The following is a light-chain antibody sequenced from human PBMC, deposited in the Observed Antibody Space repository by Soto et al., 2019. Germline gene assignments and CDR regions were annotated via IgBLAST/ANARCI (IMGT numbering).Light chain of an antibody. CDR3: NSYTSTSPPYV. Sequence: QSVLTQPASVSGSAGQSISISCTGTSSDIGRYNFVSWYQQRQRQADVLLHCDDSQRHSGISDRFSGSKSGYTASLTISVLQAEDDADYYCNSYTSTSPPYVFGTGTKVTVL. CDR2: DDS. V-gene: IGLV2-14*01. J-gene: IGLJ1*01. CDR1: SSDIGRYNF.